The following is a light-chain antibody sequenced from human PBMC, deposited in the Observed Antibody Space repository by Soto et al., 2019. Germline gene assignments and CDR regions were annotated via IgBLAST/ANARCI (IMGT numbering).Light chain of an antibody. Sequence: EIVLTQSPGTLSLSPGERATLSCRTSQNLHRNYLAWYQQKPGQAPRLLIYAASTRAAGVPDRFSGSGSGTEFTLTINRLEPEDFAVYYCQQYDSRPLPFGGGTKVEIK. CDR3: QQYDSRPLP. CDR2: AAS. J-gene: IGKJ4*01. CDR1: QNLHRNY. V-gene: IGKV3-20*01.